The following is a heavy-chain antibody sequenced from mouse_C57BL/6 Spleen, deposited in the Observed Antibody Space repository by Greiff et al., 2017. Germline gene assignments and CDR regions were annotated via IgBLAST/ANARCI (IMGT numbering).Heavy chain of an antibody. Sequence: EVMLVESGEGLVKPGGSLKLSCAASGFTFSSSAMSWVRQTPEKRLEWVAYISSGGDYIYYADTVKGRFTISRDNARNTLYLQMSSLKSEDTAMYYCARESYDYYAMDYWGQGTSVTVSS. J-gene: IGHJ4*01. V-gene: IGHV5S21*01. CDR1: GFTFSSSA. D-gene: IGHD1-1*01. CDR2: ISSGGDYI. CDR3: ARESYDYYAMDY.